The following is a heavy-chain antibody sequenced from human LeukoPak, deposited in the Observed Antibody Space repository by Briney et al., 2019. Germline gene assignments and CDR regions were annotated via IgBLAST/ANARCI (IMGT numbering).Heavy chain of an antibody. Sequence: GASVKVSCKASGGTFSSYAIGWVRQAPGQGLEWMGGIIPIFGTANYAQKFQGRVTITADESTSTAYMELSSLRSEDTAVYYCARGHYGSGSFVDYYYGMDVWGQGTTVTVSS. CDR2: IIPIFGTA. CDR1: GGTFSSYA. V-gene: IGHV1-69*13. CDR3: ARGHYGSGSFVDYYYGMDV. D-gene: IGHD3-10*01. J-gene: IGHJ6*02.